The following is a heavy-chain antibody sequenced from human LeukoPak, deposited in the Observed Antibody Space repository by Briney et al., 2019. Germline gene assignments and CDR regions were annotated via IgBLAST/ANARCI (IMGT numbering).Heavy chain of an antibody. CDR3: AREGGYQLLCISCFDY. J-gene: IGHJ4*02. CDR2: INAGNGNT. D-gene: IGHD2-2*01. V-gene: IGHV1-3*01. CDR1: GYTFTSYA. Sequence: ASVKVSCKASGYTFTSYAMHWVRQAPGQRLEWMGWINAGNGNTKYSQRFQGRVTITRDTSASTAYMELSSLRSEDTAVYYCAREGGYQLLCISCFDYWGQGTLVTVSS.